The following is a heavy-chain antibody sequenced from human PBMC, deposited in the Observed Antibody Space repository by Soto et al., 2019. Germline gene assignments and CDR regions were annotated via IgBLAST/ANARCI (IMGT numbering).Heavy chain of an antibody. D-gene: IGHD3-22*01. CDR1: GYSFTSYW. V-gene: IGHV5-51*01. J-gene: IGHJ4*02. CDR2: IYPGDSDT. CDR3: ARPSSYYYDSSGYYPYYFDY. Sequence: GESLKISCKGSGYSFTSYWIGWVRQMPGKGLEWMGIIYPGDSDTRYSPSFQGQVTISADKSISTAYLQWSSLKASDTAMYYCARPSSYYYDSSGYYPYYFDYWGQGTLVTVS.